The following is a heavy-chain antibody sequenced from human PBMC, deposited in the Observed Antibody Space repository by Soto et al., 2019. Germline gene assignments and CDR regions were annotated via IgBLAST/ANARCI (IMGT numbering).Heavy chain of an antibody. J-gene: IGHJ4*02. Sequence: SGPTLVNPTQTLTLTCTFSGLSRITRVVRVSWIRQPPGKALEWLARIDWDDDKFYSTSLKTRLTISKDTSKNQVVLTMTNMDPVDTATYYCAGIGDTFFDYWGQGTRVTVSS. D-gene: IGHD2-21*01. CDR1: GLSRITRVVR. CDR2: IDWDDDK. CDR3: AGIGDTFFDY. V-gene: IGHV2-70*04.